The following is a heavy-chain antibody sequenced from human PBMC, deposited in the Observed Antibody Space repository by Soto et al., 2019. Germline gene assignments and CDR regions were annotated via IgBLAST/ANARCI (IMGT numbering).Heavy chain of an antibody. Sequence: SGPTLVKPTQALTLTCTFSGFSLSTSGMCVSWIRQPPGKALEWLALIDWDDDKYYSTSLKTRLTISKDTSKNQVVLTMTNMDPVDAATYYCARIRVEMATIRYYGMGVWGQGTTVTVPS. D-gene: IGHD5-12*01. CDR3: ARIRVEMATIRYYGMGV. J-gene: IGHJ6*02. CDR2: IDWDDDK. CDR1: GFSLSTSGMC. V-gene: IGHV2-70*01.